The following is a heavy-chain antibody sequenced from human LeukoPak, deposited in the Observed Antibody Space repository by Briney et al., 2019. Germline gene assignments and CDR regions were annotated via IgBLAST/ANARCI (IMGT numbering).Heavy chain of an antibody. CDR1: GFTFSSYG. Sequence: GGSLRLSCAASGFTFSSYGIHWVRQAPGKGLEWVAVISYDGNNKYYADSVKGRFTIPRDNSKNTLYLQMNSLRADDTAVYYCAKDRDDFPDYWGQGTLVTVSS. J-gene: IGHJ4*02. D-gene: IGHD3-3*01. V-gene: IGHV3-30*18. CDR3: AKDRDDFPDY. CDR2: ISYDGNNK.